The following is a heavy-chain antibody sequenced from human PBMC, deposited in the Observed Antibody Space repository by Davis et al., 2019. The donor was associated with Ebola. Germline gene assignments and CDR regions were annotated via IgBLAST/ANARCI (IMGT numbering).Heavy chain of an antibody. V-gene: IGHV3-66*04. Sequence: GGSLRLSCAASGFIVSDKYMSWVRQAPGKGLEWVSVIYRDGRTYYADSVKGRFTVSRDNAKNSLYLQMNSLRDEDTAVYYCARHDDYWGQGTLVTVSS. CDR2: IYRDGRT. J-gene: IGHJ4*02. CDR1: GFIVSDKY. CDR3: ARHDDY.